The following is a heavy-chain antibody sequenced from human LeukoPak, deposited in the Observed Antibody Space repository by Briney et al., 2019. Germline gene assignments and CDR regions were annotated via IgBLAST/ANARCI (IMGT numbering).Heavy chain of an antibody. J-gene: IGHJ3*02. V-gene: IGHV4-59*01. CDR3: ARGRGHRNDAFDI. CDR1: GGSISSYY. Sequence: SSETLSLTCTVSGGSISSYYWSWIRQPPGKGLEWIGYIYYSGSTNYNPSLKSRVTISVDTSKNQFSLKLSSVTAADTAVYYCARGRGHRNDAFDIWGQGAMGSVSS. CDR2: IYYSGST.